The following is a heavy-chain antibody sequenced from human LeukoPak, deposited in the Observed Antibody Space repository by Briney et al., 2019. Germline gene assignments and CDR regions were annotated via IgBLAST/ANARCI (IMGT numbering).Heavy chain of an antibody. CDR2: ISSSSSYI. V-gene: IGHV3-21*01. J-gene: IGHJ5*02. Sequence: GGSLRLSCTASGFTSSIYRMSWVRQAPGKGLEWVSSISSSSSYIYYADSVKGRFTISRDNAKNSLYLQMNSLRAEDTAVYYCARVLGDYARWFDPWGQGTLVTVSS. CDR3: ARVLGDYARWFDP. D-gene: IGHD4-17*01. CDR1: GFTSSIYR.